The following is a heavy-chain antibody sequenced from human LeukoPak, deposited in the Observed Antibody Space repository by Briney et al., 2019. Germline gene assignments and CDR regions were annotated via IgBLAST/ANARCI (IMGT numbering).Heavy chain of an antibody. CDR2: IRSNNENT. CDR1: GFTFSGYA. D-gene: IGHD1-1*01. J-gene: IGHJ4*02. Sequence: PGGSLRLSCAVSGFTFSGYALSWVRQAPGKGLESVSLIRSNNENTYYADSVRGRFTISRDYSKNRLYLQMNSLGDEDTAVYYCARGAGSPYCFDYWGLGTLVTVSS. V-gene: IGHV3-23*01. CDR3: ARGAGSPYCFDY.